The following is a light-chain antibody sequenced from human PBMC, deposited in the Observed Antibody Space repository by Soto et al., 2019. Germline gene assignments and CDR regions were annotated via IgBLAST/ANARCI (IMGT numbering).Light chain of an antibody. Sequence: QAALTQPASVSGSPGQSITISCTGTSSDVGAYNHVSWYQQHPGKAPKLMISDVTKRPAGVSNRFSGSKSDNTASLTISGLQAADEADYYCCSYTSSNTYVFGTGTKGTVL. CDR3: CSYTSSNTYV. J-gene: IGLJ1*01. CDR1: SSDVGAYNH. CDR2: DVT. V-gene: IGLV2-14*03.